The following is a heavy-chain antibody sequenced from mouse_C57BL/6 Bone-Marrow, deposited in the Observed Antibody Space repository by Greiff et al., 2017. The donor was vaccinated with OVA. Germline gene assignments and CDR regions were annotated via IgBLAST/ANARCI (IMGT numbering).Heavy chain of an antibody. CDR2: ISNDGSN. D-gene: IGHD2-4*01. J-gene: IGHJ2*01. CDR3: ARREMWELRYFDY. V-gene: IGHV3-6*01. Sequence: EVQLVESGPGLVKPSQSLSLTCSVTGYSITSCYYWNWIRQFPGNKLEWMGYISNDGSNNYNPSLKNRIPITRDTSKNQFFLKFNSVTTEDTATYYCARREMWELRYFDYWGQGTTLTVSS. CDR1: GYSITSCYY.